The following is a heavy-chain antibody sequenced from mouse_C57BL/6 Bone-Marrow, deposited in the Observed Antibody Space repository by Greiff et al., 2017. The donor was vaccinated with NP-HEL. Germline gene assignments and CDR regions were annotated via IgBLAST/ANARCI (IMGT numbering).Heavy chain of an antibody. CDR2: IWTGGGT. Sequence: VQLQQSGPGLVAPSQSLSITCTVSGFSLTSYAISWVRQPPGKGLEWLGVIWTGGGTNYNSALKSRLSISKDNSKSQVFLKMNSLQTDDTARYYCARKGSSYVYYAMDYWGQGTSVTVSS. CDR3: ARKGSSYVYYAMDY. V-gene: IGHV2-9-1*01. D-gene: IGHD1-1*01. J-gene: IGHJ4*01. CDR1: GFSLTSYA.